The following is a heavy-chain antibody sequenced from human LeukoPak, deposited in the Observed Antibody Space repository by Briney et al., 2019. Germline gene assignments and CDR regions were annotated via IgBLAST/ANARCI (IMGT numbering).Heavy chain of an antibody. CDR1: GFTFSSYA. V-gene: IGHV3-64D*06. D-gene: IGHD6-6*01. CDR2: ISSNGGST. CDR3: VNSPIGYSSSYYFDY. Sequence: SGGSLRLSCSASGFTFSSYAMHWVRQAPEKGLEYVSAISSNGGSTYYADSVKGRFTISRDNSKNTLYLQMSSLRAEDTAVYYCVNSPIGYSSSYYFDYWGQGTLVTVSS. J-gene: IGHJ4*02.